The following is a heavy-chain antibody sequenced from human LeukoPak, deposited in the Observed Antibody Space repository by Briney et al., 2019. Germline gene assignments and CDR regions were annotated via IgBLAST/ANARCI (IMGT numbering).Heavy chain of an antibody. Sequence: PSETLSLTCTVSGGSISSTSLYWGWIRQPPGKGLEWIGSIYYSGSTYYNPSLKSRVTISVDTSKNQFSLRLSSVTAADMAVYFCARLGYSVSWTDCWGQGTLVTVSS. J-gene: IGHJ4*02. CDR3: ARLGYSVSWTDC. D-gene: IGHD6-13*01. V-gene: IGHV4-39*01. CDR2: IYYSGST. CDR1: GGSISSTSLY.